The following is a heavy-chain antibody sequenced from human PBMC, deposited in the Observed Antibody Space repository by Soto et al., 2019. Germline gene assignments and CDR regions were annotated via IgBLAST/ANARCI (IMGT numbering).Heavy chain of an antibody. J-gene: IGHJ4*02. CDR2: ISGSGGST. CDR3: AKAPSLVLRYFDWLFDY. Sequence: EVQLLESGGGLVQPGGSLRLSCAASGFTFSSYAMSWVRQAPGKGLEWVSAISGSGGSTYYADSVKGRFTISRDNSKNTLYLQMNSLRAEDTAVYYCAKAPSLVLRYFDWLFDYWGQGTLVTVSS. V-gene: IGHV3-23*01. CDR1: GFTFSSYA. D-gene: IGHD3-9*01.